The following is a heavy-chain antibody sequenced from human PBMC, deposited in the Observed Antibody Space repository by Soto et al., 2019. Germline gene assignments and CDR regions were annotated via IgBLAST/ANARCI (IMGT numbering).Heavy chain of an antibody. CDR3: AKDSFYDFWSGYLPDDAFDI. CDR1: GFTFSSYA. J-gene: IGHJ3*02. Sequence: GGSLRLSCAASGFTFSSYAMSWVRQAPGKGLEWVSAISGSGGSTYYADSVKGRFTISRDNSKNTLYLQMNSLRAEDTAVYYCAKDSFYDFWSGYLPDDAFDIWGQGTMVTVSS. CDR2: ISGSGGST. D-gene: IGHD3-3*01. V-gene: IGHV3-23*01.